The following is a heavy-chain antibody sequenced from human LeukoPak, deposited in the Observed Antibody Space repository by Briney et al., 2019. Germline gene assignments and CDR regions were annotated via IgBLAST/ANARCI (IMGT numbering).Heavy chain of an antibody. V-gene: IGHV4-4*07. D-gene: IGHD2-2*01. CDR1: GGSISSYY. J-gene: IGHJ3*02. Sequence: SETLSLTCTVSGGSISSYYWSWIRQPAGPGLEWIGRFYVSGSTNYSPSLQSRVTISVDTSKNQSSLKLTSVTAADTAVYYCAVGNCPTTSCYPGVAFDIWGQGTMVTVSS. CDR2: FYVSGST. CDR3: AVGNCPTTSCYPGVAFDI.